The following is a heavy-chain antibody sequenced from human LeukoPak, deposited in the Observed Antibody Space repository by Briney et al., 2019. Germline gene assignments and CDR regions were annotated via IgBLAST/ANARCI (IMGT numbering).Heavy chain of an antibody. Sequence: SETLSLTCAVYGGSFSGYYWSWIGQPPGKGLEWIGEINHSGSTNYNPSLKSRVTMSVDTSKNQFSLKLSSVTAADTAVYYCAREALPNGVWRVGWFDPWGQGTLVTVFS. D-gene: IGHD2-8*01. V-gene: IGHV4-34*01. CDR2: INHSGST. CDR3: AREALPNGVWRVGWFDP. CDR1: GGSFSGYY. J-gene: IGHJ5*02.